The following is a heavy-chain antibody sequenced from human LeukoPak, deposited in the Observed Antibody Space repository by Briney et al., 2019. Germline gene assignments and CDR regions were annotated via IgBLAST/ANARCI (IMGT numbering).Heavy chain of an antibody. CDR1: GFTFSSYS. CDR2: IRYDGSNK. CDR3: AKGDTGDSHY. D-gene: IGHD4-17*01. Sequence: GGSLRLSCAASGFTFSSYSMNWVRQAPGKGLEWVAFIRYDGSNKYYADSVKGRFTISRDNSKNTLYLQMNSLRAEDTAVYYCAKGDTGDSHYWGQGTLVTVSS. V-gene: IGHV3-30*02. J-gene: IGHJ4*02.